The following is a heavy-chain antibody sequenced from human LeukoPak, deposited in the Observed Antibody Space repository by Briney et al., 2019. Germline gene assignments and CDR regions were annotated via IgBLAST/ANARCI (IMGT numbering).Heavy chain of an antibody. D-gene: IGHD3-16*02. Sequence: PGGSLRLSCAASGFTFSSYWMHWVRQAPGKGLVWVSRINSDGSSTSYADSVKGRFTISRDNAKNTLYLQMNSLRADDTAVYYCARALEYYDYVWGSYPNPNCYMDVWGKGTTVTVSS. V-gene: IGHV3-74*01. CDR1: GFTFSSYW. CDR2: INSDGSST. J-gene: IGHJ6*03. CDR3: ARALEYYDYVWGSYPNPNCYMDV.